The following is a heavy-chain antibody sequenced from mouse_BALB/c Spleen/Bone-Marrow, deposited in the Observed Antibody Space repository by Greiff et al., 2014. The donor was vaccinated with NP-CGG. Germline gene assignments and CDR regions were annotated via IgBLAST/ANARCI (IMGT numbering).Heavy chain of an antibody. CDR2: ISTYSDNT. D-gene: IGHD1-1*01. V-gene: IGHV1-67*01. Sequence: VQLQQSGPELVRPGVSVKISCKGSGYKFTDYAMHWVKQSHAKSLEWIGLISTYSDNTHYNQKFKGKATMTVDKSSGTAYMELARLTSEDSAIYYCARNFYGSAYFDFWGQGSTLTVSS. CDR1: GYKFTDYA. J-gene: IGHJ2*01. CDR3: ARNFYGSAYFDF.